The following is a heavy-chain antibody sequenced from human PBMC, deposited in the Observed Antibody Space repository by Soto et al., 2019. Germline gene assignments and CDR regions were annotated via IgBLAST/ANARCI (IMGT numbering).Heavy chain of an antibody. J-gene: IGHJ6*02. CDR3: ARGLRRQQLIRGTAYYYYAMDV. CDR2: ISFDGSQK. D-gene: IGHD1-1*01. V-gene: IGHV3-30-3*01. CDR1: GFTFNSYS. Sequence: GGSLRLSCAASGFTFNSYSLHWVRQAPGKGLEWVAVISFDGSQKYYADSVNGRFTISRDNSRNSLYLTMNSLRAEDTALYYCARGLRRQQLIRGTAYYYYAMDVWGQGTAVTVSS.